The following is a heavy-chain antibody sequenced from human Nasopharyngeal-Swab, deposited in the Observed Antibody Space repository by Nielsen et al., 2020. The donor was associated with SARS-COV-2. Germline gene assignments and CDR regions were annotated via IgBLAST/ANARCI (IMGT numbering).Heavy chain of an antibody. CDR2: IKQGGSEQ. Sequence: GGSLRLSCAASGFPFRNYYMTWVCQPPGKGLEWVANIKQGGSEQFYVDSVKGRFTISRDDAKNSVYLQMNSLRAEDTAVYYCARESVVTGMDDATDIWGQGTMVTVSS. J-gene: IGHJ3*02. CDR3: ARESVVTGMDDATDI. D-gene: IGHD2-21*02. V-gene: IGHV3-7*04. CDR1: GFPFRNYY.